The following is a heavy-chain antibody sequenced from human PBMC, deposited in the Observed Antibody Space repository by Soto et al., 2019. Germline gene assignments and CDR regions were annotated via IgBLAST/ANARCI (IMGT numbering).Heavy chain of an antibody. D-gene: IGHD3-3*01. V-gene: IGHV1-2*02. CDR1: GYPVTAYY. CDR2: INPATGAA. Sequence: QLHLVQSGAVVKKPGASVTVSCSASGYPVTAYYMHWVRQAPGRGLEWMGGINPATGAAKYTQKFQGRVTMTRDTARGNVFMELGGRTSGDTGGFYCARGGGVGVAGSAAFDMWGQGTLVTVSS. CDR3: ARGGGVGVAGSAAFDM. J-gene: IGHJ3*02.